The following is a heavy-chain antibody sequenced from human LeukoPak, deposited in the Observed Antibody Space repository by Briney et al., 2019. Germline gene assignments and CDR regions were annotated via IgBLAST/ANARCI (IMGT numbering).Heavy chain of an antibody. V-gene: IGHV4-4*02. Sequence: PSGTLSLTCDVSGGSISNTNWWSWVRQPPGQGLEWIGEVSLAGQTNYNPSLNGRVTISVDTSKNQFSLKLSSVTAADTAVYYCARALYYYDSSGYRRGGAFDIWGQGTMVTVSS. CDR2: VSLAGQT. J-gene: IGHJ3*02. D-gene: IGHD3-22*01. CDR3: ARALYYYDSSGYRRGGAFDI. CDR1: GGSISNTNW.